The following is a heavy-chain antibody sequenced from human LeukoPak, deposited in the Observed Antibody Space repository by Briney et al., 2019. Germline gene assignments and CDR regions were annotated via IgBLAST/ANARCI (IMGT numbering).Heavy chain of an antibody. CDR2: IYTSGST. V-gene: IGHV4-4*07. CDR3: ARYGRWLPYYFDY. D-gene: IGHD6-19*01. Sequence: SETMSLTCTVSGGSISSYYWSWIRQPAGKGLEWIGRIYTSGSTNYNPSLKSRVTISVDKSKNQFSLKLSSVTAADTAVYYCARYGRWLPYYFDYWGQGTLVTVSS. CDR1: GGSISSYY. J-gene: IGHJ4*02.